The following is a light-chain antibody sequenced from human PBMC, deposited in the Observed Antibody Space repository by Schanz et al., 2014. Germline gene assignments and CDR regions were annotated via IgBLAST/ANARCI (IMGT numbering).Light chain of an antibody. V-gene: IGLV1-40*01. Sequence: QSVLTQPPSVSGAPGQRVTISCTGSSSNIGAGYDVHWYQQLPGTAPKLLIYDNSNRPSGVPDRFSGSKSGTSASLAITGLQAEDEADYYCQSYDSSLXEWVFGGGTXLTVL. CDR3: QSYDSSLXEWV. CDR1: SSNIGAGYD. J-gene: IGLJ3*02. CDR2: DNS.